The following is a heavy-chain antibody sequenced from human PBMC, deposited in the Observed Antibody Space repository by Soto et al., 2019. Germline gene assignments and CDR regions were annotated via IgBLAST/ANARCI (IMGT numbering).Heavy chain of an antibody. J-gene: IGHJ5*02. CDR1: GFTFSDYY. D-gene: IGHD3-10*01. V-gene: IGHV3-11*01. CDR3: ARVRYYGSGSSINWFDP. CDR2: ISSSGSTI. Sequence: GSLRLSCAASGFTFSDYYMSWIRQAPGKGLEWVSYISSSGSTIYYADSVKGRFTISRDNAKNSLYLQMNSLRAEDTAVYYCARVRYYGSGSSINWFDPWGQGTLVTVSS.